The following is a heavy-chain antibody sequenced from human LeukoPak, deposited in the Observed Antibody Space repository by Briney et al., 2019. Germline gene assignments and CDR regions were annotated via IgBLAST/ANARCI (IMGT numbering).Heavy chain of an antibody. Sequence: GESLKISCKGSGYSFTSFWIGWVRQMPGKGLEWMGIIYPDDSNTRYSPSFHGQVTISADKSISTAYLQWSSLKASDTAMYYCARAGNYQPLNYWGQGTLVTVSS. D-gene: IGHD1-7*01. CDR3: ARAGNYQPLNY. V-gene: IGHV5-51*01. J-gene: IGHJ4*02. CDR1: GYSFTSFW. CDR2: IYPDDSNT.